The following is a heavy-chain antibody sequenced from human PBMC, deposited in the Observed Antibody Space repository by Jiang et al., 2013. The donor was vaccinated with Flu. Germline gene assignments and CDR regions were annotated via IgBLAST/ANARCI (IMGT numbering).Heavy chain of an antibody. D-gene: IGHD4-17*01. J-gene: IGHJ4*02. CDR2: TSYDGSNK. V-gene: IGHV3-33*05. CDR3: ARDRVKFDYGDHHIDN. Sequence: LVESGGGVVQPGRSLRLSCAASGFTFSSYGMHWVRQAPGKGLEWVAVTSYDGSNKYYADSVKGRFTISRDNSKNTLYLQMNSLRAEDTAVYYCARDRVKFDYGDHHIDNWGQGTLVTVSS. CDR1: GFTFSSYG.